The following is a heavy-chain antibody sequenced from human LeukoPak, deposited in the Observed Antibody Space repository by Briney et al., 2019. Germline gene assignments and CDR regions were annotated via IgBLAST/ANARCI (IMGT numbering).Heavy chain of an antibody. D-gene: IGHD3-10*01. Sequence: GGSLRLSCAASGFTFSSYSMNWVRQAPGKGLEWVSSISTSSSYIYYADSVKGRFTISRDNAKNSLYLQMNSLRAEDTAVYYCARDPGRKHGMDVWGQGTTVTVSS. CDR2: ISTSSSYI. CDR3: ARDPGRKHGMDV. CDR1: GFTFSSYS. J-gene: IGHJ6*02. V-gene: IGHV3-21*01.